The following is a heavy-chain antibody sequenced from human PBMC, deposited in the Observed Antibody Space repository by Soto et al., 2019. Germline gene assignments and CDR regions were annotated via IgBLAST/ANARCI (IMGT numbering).Heavy chain of an antibody. Sequence: ASVNVSCKASGYTFTGYYIHWVRQAPGQGLEWMGVINPSGGSTSYTQKFQGRVTMTRDTSTSTVYVELSSLRSEDTAVYYCARGTVMTLNWFDPWGQGTLVTVSS. D-gene: IGHD3-16*01. J-gene: IGHJ5*02. CDR2: INPSGGST. CDR3: ARGTVMTLNWFDP. CDR1: GYTFTGYY. V-gene: IGHV1-46*01.